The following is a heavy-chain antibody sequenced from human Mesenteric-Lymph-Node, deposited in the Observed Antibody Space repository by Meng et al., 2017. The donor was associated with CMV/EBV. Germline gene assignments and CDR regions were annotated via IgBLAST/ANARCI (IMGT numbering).Heavy chain of an antibody. CDR2: ISYDGSDK. Sequence: GGSLRLSCAASGFDFSDYAMHWVRQAPGKGLEWLAVISYDGSDKDSADSLKGRFTVSRDNSKNTLYLQMNSLRVEDTAVYYCARDMRGCDTTSCYTGGQYGMDVWGQGTTVTVSS. V-gene: IGHV3-30*01. D-gene: IGHD2-2*01. J-gene: IGHJ6*02. CDR3: ARDMRGCDTTSCYTGGQYGMDV. CDR1: GFDFSDYA.